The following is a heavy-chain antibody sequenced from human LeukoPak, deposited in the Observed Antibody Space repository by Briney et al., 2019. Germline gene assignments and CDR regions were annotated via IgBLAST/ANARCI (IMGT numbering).Heavy chain of an antibody. CDR3: AREGYSSSWTYYYYYYMDV. CDR2: ISAYNGNT. J-gene: IGHJ6*03. D-gene: IGHD6-13*01. Sequence: ASVKVSCKASGYTFTSYGISWVRQAPGQGLEWMGWISAYNGNTNYAQKLQGRVTMTTDTSTSTAYMELRSLRSDDTAVYYCAREGYSSSWTYYYYYYMDVWGKGTTVTVSS. CDR1: GYTFTSYG. V-gene: IGHV1-18*01.